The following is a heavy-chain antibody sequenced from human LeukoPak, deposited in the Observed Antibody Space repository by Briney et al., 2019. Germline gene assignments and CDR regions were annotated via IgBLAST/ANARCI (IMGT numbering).Heavy chain of an antibody. J-gene: IGHJ3*02. CDR2: ISAYNGNT. Sequence: ASVKVSCKASGYTFTSYGISWVRQAPGQGLEWMGWISAYNGNTNYAQTLQGRVTMTTDTSTSTAYMELGRLRSDDTAVYYCARGSVAVAAKGSLSAFDIWGQGTMVTVSS. D-gene: IGHD6-19*01. V-gene: IGHV1-18*01. CDR3: ARGSVAVAAKGSLSAFDI. CDR1: GYTFTSYG.